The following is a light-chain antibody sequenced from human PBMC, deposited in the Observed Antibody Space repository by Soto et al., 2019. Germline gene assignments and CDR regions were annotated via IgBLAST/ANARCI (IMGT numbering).Light chain of an antibody. J-gene: IGLJ2*01. CDR3: SSYTSSNTRVV. CDR1: SSDVGGYNY. CDR2: DVS. V-gene: IGLV2-14*01. Sequence: QSALTQPASVSGSPGQSITISCTGSSSDVGGYNYVSWYQQHPGKAPKVMIYDVSNRPSGVSNRFSGSESGKTASLTISGLQAEDEADYYCSSYTSSNTRVVFGGGTKVTVL.